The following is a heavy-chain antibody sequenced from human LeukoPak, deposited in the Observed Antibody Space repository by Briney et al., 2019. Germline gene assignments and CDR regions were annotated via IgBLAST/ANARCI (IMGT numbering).Heavy chain of an antibody. Sequence: GASVTVSCKASGYTFTGYYMHWVRQAPGQGLEWMGWINPNSGGTNYAQKFQGRVTMTRDTSISTAYMELSRLRSDDTAVYYCARALSRQIRDYLVFGYWGQGTLVTVSS. D-gene: IGHD4-11*01. V-gene: IGHV1-2*02. CDR3: ARALSRQIRDYLVFGY. J-gene: IGHJ4*02. CDR2: INPNSGGT. CDR1: GYTFTGYY.